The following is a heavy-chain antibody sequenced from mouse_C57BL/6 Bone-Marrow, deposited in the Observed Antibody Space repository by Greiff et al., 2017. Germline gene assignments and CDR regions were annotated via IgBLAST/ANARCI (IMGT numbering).Heavy chain of an antibody. V-gene: IGHV14-1*01. Sequence: VQLKESGAELVMPGASVKLSCTASGFNIKDYYMHWVKQRPEQGLEWIGRIDPEDGDTEYAPKFQGKATMTADTSSNTAYLQLSSLTSEDTAVYYCTTDDYDPAWFAYWGQGTLVTVSA. CDR2: IDPEDGDT. CDR3: TTDDYDPAWFAY. D-gene: IGHD2-4*01. CDR1: GFNIKDYY. J-gene: IGHJ3*01.